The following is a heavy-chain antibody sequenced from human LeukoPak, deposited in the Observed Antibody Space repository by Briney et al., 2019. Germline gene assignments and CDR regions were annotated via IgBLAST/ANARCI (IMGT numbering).Heavy chain of an antibody. CDR3: ARQESVGYSD. J-gene: IGHJ4*02. V-gene: IGHV5-51*01. Sequence: GASVKVSCKASGYTFTSYAMHWVRQMPGKGLEWMGIIYPGDSDTRYSPSFQGQVTISADKSISTAYLQWSSLKASDTAMYYCARQESVGYSDWGQGTLVTVSS. CDR1: GYTFTSYA. D-gene: IGHD2-15*01. CDR2: IYPGDSDT.